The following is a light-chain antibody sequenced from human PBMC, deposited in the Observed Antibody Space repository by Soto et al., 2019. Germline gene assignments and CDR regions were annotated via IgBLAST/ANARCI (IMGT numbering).Light chain of an antibody. J-gene: IGKJ3*01. V-gene: IGKV4-1*01. CDR3: QQYYSTPFT. CDR1: QSVLYSSNNKNY. CDR2: WAS. Sequence: DIVMTQSPDSLAVSLGERATINCKSSQSVLYSSNNKNYLAWFQQKPGQPPKLLIYWASTRESGVPDRFSGSGSGTDFTLTISSLQAEDGAVDYCQQYYSTPFTFGPGTKVDIK.